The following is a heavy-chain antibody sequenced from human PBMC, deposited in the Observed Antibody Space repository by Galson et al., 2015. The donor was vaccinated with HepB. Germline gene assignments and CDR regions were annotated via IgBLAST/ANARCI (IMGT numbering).Heavy chain of an antibody. CDR2: IWHDGSNK. J-gene: IGHJ4*02. V-gene: IGHV3-33*01. Sequence: SLRLSCAASGFTFSSYGMHWVRQAPGKGLEWVAVIWHDGSNKYYADSVKGRFTISRDSFKNTLYLQMNSLRAEDTAVYYCARAKSGYDPTYFDYWGQGTQVTVSS. CDR3: ARAKSGYDPTYFDY. CDR1: GFTFSSYG. D-gene: IGHD5-12*01.